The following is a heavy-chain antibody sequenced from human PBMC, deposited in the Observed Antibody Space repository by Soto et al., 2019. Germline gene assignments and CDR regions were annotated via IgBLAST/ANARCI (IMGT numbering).Heavy chain of an antibody. D-gene: IGHD3-9*01. V-gene: IGHV4-39*01. J-gene: IGHJ4*02. CDR2: IYYSGST. CDR3: ARHTIEITPGYFFPNYFDY. Sequence: SETLSLTCTVSGGSISSSNYYWGWIRQPPGKGLEWIGSIYYSGSTYYNPSLKSRVTISVHTSKNQFSLKLSSVTAADTAVYYCARHTIEITPGYFFPNYFDYWGQGTLVTVSS. CDR1: GGSISSSNYY.